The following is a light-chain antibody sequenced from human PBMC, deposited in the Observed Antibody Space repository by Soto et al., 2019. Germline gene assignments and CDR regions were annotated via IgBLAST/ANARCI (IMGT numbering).Light chain of an antibody. Sequence: EIVLTQSPGSLSLSPGERATLSCRASQSVSNNYLAWYQQKPGQAPRLLIYGASTRATAIPDRFSGSGSGTDFTLTISRLEPEDFAVYYCQLYGSSPGLCTVGPGTKVDIK. CDR1: QSVSNNY. V-gene: IGKV3-20*01. CDR3: QLYGSSPGLCT. CDR2: GAS. J-gene: IGKJ3*01.